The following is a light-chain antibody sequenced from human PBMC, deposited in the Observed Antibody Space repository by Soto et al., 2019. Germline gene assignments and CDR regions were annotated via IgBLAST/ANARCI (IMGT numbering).Light chain of an antibody. CDR1: QSVPNNN. CDR2: GAS. Sequence: EIVLTQSPGTLSLSPGERATLSCRASQSVPNNNLAWYQQKPGQAPRVLIYGASSGATFTPDRFSGSGSGADFTLTISRLETEDFAVYYCQQYGTPRSVTFGQGTRLDI. CDR3: QQYGTPRSVT. V-gene: IGKV3-20*01. J-gene: IGKJ5*01.